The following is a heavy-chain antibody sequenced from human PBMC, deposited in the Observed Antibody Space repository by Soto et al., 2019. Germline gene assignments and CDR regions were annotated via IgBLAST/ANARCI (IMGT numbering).Heavy chain of an antibody. D-gene: IGHD6-19*01. V-gene: IGHV4-59*01. CDR1: GGSISSYY. Sequence: NPSETLSLTCTVSGGSISSYYWSWIRQPPGKGPEWIGYIYYSGSTNYNPSLKSRVTISVDTSKNQFSLKLSSVTAADTAVYYCARESSGWQLKGWFDPWGQGTLVTVSS. J-gene: IGHJ5*02. CDR2: IYYSGST. CDR3: ARESSGWQLKGWFDP.